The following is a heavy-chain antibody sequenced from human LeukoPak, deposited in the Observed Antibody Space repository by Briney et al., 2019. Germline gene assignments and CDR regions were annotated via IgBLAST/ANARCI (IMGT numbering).Heavy chain of an antibody. J-gene: IGHJ4*02. CDR3: ARVASGSYYYHFDY. CDR1: GFTVSSNY. V-gene: IGHV3-53*01. D-gene: IGHD1-26*01. Sequence: GGSLRLSCAASGFTVSSNYMSWVRQAPGKGLEWVSVIYSGGSTYYADSVKGRFTISRDNSKNTLYLQMNSLRAEDTAVYYCARVASGSYYYHFDYWGQGTLVTVSS. CDR2: IYSGGST.